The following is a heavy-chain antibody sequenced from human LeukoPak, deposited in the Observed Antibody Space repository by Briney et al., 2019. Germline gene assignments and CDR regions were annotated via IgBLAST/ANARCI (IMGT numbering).Heavy chain of an antibody. CDR3: ARDRYSGSYYHDY. V-gene: IGHV3-74*01. J-gene: IGHJ4*02. CDR1: GFTFSSYA. D-gene: IGHD1-26*01. CDR2: INSDGSST. Sequence: GGSLRLSCAASGFTFSSYAMSWVRQAPGKGLVWVSRINSDGSSTSYADSVKGRFTISRDNAKNTLYLQMNSLRAEDTAVYYCARDRYSGSYYHDYWGQGTLVTVSS.